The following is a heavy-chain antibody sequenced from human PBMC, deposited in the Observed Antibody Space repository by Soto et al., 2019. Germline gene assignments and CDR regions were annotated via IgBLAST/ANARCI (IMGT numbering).Heavy chain of an antibody. CDR1: GYTFTSYG. Sequence: ASVKVSCKASGYTFTSYGVSWVRQAPGQGLEWMGWISAYNGNTKYAQKLQGRVTMTTDTSTNTAYMDLRSLRSDDTAVYYCARNSSDFYGWLDPWGQGTLVTVS. V-gene: IGHV1-18*01. CDR3: ARNSSDFYGWLDP. J-gene: IGHJ5*02. CDR2: ISAYNGNT. D-gene: IGHD3-22*01.